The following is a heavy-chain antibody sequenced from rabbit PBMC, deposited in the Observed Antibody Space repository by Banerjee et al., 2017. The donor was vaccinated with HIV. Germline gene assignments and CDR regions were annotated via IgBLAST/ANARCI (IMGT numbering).Heavy chain of an antibody. CDR2: INTSSGNT. V-gene: IGHV1S45*01. Sequence: QEQLEESGGDLVKPEGSLTLTCTASGFSFSSGAMSWVRQAPGKGLEWIACINTSSGNTVYASWAKGRFTISKTSSTTVTLQMTSLTAADTATYFCARDLAGVIGWNFNLWGQGTLVTVS. J-gene: IGHJ4*01. CDR3: ARDLAGVIGWNFNL. CDR1: GFSFSSGA. D-gene: IGHD4-1*01.